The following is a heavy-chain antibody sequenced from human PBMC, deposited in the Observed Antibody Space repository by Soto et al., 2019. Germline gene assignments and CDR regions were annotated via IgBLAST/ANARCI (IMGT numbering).Heavy chain of an antibody. CDR2: TYHSGST. Sequence: PSETLSLTCAVSGGSISSGGYSWSWIRQPPGKGLEWIGYTYHSGSTYYNPSLKSRVTISVDRSKNQFSLKLSSVTAADTAVYYCAREDGYNHYFDCWGQGTLVTVSS. J-gene: IGHJ4*02. V-gene: IGHV4-30-2*01. CDR3: AREDGYNHYFDC. D-gene: IGHD5-12*01. CDR1: GGSISSGGYS.